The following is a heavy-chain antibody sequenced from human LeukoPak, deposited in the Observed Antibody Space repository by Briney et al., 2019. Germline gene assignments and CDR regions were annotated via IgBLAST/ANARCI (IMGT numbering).Heavy chain of an antibody. CDR3: ATVRSNYYYYYMDV. J-gene: IGHJ6*03. V-gene: IGHV3-7*01. CDR1: GFTLSSHW. CDR2: IKQDGSEK. D-gene: IGHD1-14*01. Sequence: GGSLRLSCAASGFTLSSHWMTWVRQAPGKGLEWVANIKQDGSEKYYVDSVKCRLTISRDNAKNSLYLQMNSLRAEDTAVYYCATVRSNYYYYYMDVWGKGTTVTVSS.